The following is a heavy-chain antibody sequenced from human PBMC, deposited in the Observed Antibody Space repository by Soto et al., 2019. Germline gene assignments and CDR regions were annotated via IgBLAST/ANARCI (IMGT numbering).Heavy chain of an antibody. D-gene: IGHD3-16*02. V-gene: IGHV4-34*01. CDR2: ITHSGST. CDR1: GGSFSRYY. Sequence: SETLSLTCAVSGGSFSRYYWTWIRQSPGKGLEWIGEITHSGSTNYNPSLKSRVTISVDTSKNQFSLKLSSVTAADTAVYYCACIPDAHHYRIHFRGQRTTVPVSS. CDR3: ACIPDAHHYRIHF. J-gene: IGHJ6*02.